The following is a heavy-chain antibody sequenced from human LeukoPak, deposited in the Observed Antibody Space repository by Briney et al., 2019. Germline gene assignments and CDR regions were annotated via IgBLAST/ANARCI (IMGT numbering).Heavy chain of an antibody. V-gene: IGHV3-30*18. CDR3: AKASGYFDY. CDR1: GFTFSSYG. D-gene: IGHD3-10*01. CDR2: ISYDGSNK. J-gene: IGHJ4*02. Sequence: QPGRSLRLSCAASGFTFSSYGMHWVRQAPGKGLEWVAVISYDGSNKYYADSVKGRFTISRDNSKNTMYLQMNSRRAEDTAVYYCAKASGYFDYWGQGTLVTVSS.